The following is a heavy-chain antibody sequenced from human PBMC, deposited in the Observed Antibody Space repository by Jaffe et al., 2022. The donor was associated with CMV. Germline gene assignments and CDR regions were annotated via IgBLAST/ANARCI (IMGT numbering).Heavy chain of an antibody. J-gene: IGHJ3*02. CDR1: GFTFSSYS. V-gene: IGHV3-21*01. Sequence: EVQLVESGGGLVKPGGSLRLSCAASGFTFSSYSMNWVRQAPGKGLEWVSSISSSSSYIYYADSVKGRFTISRDNAKNSLYLQMNSLRAEDTAVYYCARVELGFRSFDIWGQGTMVTVSS. CDR2: ISSSSSYI. CDR3: ARVELGFRSFDI. D-gene: IGHD6-13*01.